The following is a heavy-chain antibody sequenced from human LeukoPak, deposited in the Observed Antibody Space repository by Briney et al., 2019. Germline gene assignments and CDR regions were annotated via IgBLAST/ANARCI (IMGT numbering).Heavy chain of an antibody. D-gene: IGHD2-15*01. V-gene: IGHV4-38-2*02. J-gene: IGHJ4*02. CDR3: ARALVAEFDY. CDR1: GYSISSGYD. CDR2: IYHSGTT. Sequence: SETLSLTCTVSGYSISSGYDWAWIRLPPGKGLGWMGSIYHSGTTYYNPSLKSRVTVSVDTSKNQFSLKLGSVTAADTAVYYCARALVAEFDYWGQGTLVTVSS.